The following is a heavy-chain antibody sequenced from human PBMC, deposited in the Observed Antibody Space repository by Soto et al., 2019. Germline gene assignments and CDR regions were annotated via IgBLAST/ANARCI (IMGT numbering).Heavy chain of an antibody. D-gene: IGHD3-3*01. V-gene: IGHV3-23*01. J-gene: IGHJ6*02. CDR3: AKNGDFWSWGMDV. CDR1: GFTLSTHG. Sequence: GESLRLACAASGFTLSTHGMTCARPPPWKGLEWVSITRSSGDATFYVDSVKGRFTISRDNSRHTLHLQMDSLRAEDTAVYYCAKNGDFWSWGMDVWGQGTKVTVS. CDR2: TRSSGDAT.